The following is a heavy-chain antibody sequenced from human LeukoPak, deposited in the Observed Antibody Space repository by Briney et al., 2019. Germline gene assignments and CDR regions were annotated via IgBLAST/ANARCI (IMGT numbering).Heavy chain of an antibody. CDR1: GYTFTDYY. J-gene: IGHJ5*02. Sequence: GASVKVSCKASGYTFTDYYMHWVRQAPGQGLEWMGWINPHSGGTDHAQKFQGRVTMTRDTSISTAYMELSRLRSDDTAVYYRARPHISSYSSSWGDWFDPWGQGTLVTVSS. D-gene: IGHD6-13*01. V-gene: IGHV1-2*02. CDR3: ARPHISSYSSSWGDWFDP. CDR2: INPHSGGT.